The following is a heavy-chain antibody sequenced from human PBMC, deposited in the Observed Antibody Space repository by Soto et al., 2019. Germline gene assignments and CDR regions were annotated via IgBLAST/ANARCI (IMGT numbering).Heavy chain of an antibody. CDR1: GFTFRNYD. J-gene: IGHJ6*02. D-gene: IGHD2-21*02. CDR2: ISAAGDP. V-gene: IGHV3-13*05. Sequence: EVQLVESGGGLVQPGGSLRLSCEASGFTFRNYDMHWVRQGTGKGLEWVSGISAAGDPDYADSVEGRFTISRENAQNSFFLQMNSLRVSDTAAYYCARTARDFYGLDVRGQGTTVIVSS. CDR3: ARTARDFYGLDV.